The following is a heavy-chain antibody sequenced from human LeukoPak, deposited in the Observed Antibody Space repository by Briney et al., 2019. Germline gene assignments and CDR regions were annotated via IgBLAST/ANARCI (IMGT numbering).Heavy chain of an antibody. CDR2: IYYSGST. D-gene: IGHD2-15*01. Sequence: PSETLSLTCTVSGGSISSGGYYWSWIRQHPGKGLEWIGYIYYSGSTYYNPSLKSRVTISVDTSKNQFSLKLSSVTAADTAVYYCARVCRVPSFCFDYWGQGTLVTVSS. CDR3: ARVCRVPSFCFDY. V-gene: IGHV4-31*03. J-gene: IGHJ4*02. CDR1: GGSISSGGYY.